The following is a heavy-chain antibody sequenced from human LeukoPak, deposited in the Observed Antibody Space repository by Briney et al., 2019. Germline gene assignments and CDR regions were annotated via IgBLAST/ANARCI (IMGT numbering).Heavy chain of an antibody. D-gene: IGHD3-3*01. V-gene: IGHV4-34*01. CDR3: ARGLRFLVV. Sequence: SETLSLTCAVYGGSFSGYYWSWIRQPPGKGLEWIGEINHSGSTNYNPSLKSRVTISVDTSKNQFSLKLSSVTAADTAVNYCARGLRFLVVWGQGTTVTVSS. J-gene: IGHJ6*02. CDR2: INHSGST. CDR1: GGSFSGYY.